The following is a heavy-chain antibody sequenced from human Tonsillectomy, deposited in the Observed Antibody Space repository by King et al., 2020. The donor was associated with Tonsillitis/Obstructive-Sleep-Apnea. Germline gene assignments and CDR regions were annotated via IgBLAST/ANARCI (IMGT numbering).Heavy chain of an antibody. Sequence: VQLVESGGGLVQPGGSLRLSCAASGFTFSSYAMSWVRQAPGKGLEWVSAISGSGGSTYYADSVKGRFTISRDNSKNTLYLQMNSLRAEDTAVYYCAQDCSSWYREGNWFDPWGQGTLVTVSS. V-gene: IGHV3-23*04. CDR3: AQDCSSWYREGNWFDP. J-gene: IGHJ5*02. CDR1: GFTFSSYA. CDR2: ISGSGGST. D-gene: IGHD6-13*01.